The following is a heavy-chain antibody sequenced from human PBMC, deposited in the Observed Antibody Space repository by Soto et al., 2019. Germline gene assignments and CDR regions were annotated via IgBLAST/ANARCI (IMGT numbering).Heavy chain of an antibody. CDR1: GGTFSSYA. D-gene: IGHD2-2*02. Sequence: SVKVSCKASGGTFSSYAISWVRQAPGQGLEWMGGIIPIFGIANYAQKFQGRVTITADESTSTAYMELSSLRSEDTAVYYCARDIPRYCSSTSCYTLGYGMDVWGQGTTVTVSS. J-gene: IGHJ6*02. CDR2: IIPIFGIA. V-gene: IGHV1-69*13. CDR3: ARDIPRYCSSTSCYTLGYGMDV.